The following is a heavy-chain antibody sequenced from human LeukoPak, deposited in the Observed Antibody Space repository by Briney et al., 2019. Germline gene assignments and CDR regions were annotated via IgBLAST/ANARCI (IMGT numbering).Heavy chain of an antibody. D-gene: IGHD2/OR15-2a*01. CDR2: INHSGST. J-gene: IGHJ6*01. V-gene: IGHV4-34*01. CDR3: ARGFGVNVMVPPSEVYGIDV. Sequence: SETLSPNCAGDGGSYSGYCWSWIRQPPGKGLEWIGEINHSGSTNYNPSLKSRVTISVDTSKNQFSLKPSSVTAADTAVYYCARGFGVNVMVPPSEVYGIDVWGQGTRVSVFS. CDR1: GGSYSGYC.